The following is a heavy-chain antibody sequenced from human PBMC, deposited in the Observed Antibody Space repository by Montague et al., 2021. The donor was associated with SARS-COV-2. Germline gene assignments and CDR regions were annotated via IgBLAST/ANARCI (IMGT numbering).Heavy chain of an antibody. D-gene: IGHD1-26*01. J-gene: IGHJ6*02. CDR3: AKGGTSYFYGMDV. CDR2: IFGGGST. CDR1: GFTVSRNY. Sequence: SRRLSCAASGFTVSRNYMGWVRQAPGKGLEWVSVIFGGGSTNYADSVKGRFTISRDISQNTLYLQMNSLRAEDMAVYYCAKGGTSYFYGMDVWGQGTTVAVSS. V-gene: IGHV3-66*01.